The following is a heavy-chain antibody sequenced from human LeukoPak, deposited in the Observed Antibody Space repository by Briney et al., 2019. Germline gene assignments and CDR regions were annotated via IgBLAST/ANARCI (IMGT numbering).Heavy chain of an antibody. CDR2: IFYSGST. D-gene: IGHD3-10*01. J-gene: IGHJ4*02. V-gene: IGHV4-59*12. Sequence: SETLSLTCTVSGGSISSYYWSWIRQPPGKGLEWIGYIFYSGSTNYNPSLKSRVTISVDTSKNQFSLKLSSVTAADTAVYYCARAGYYGSGSSTIPDYWGQGTLVTVSS. CDR1: GGSISSYY. CDR3: ARAGYYGSGSSTIPDY.